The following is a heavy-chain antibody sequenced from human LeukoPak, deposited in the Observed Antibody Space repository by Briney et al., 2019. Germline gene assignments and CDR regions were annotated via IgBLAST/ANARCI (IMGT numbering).Heavy chain of an antibody. D-gene: IGHD3-10*01. CDR3: ARVDYGSGSPYYYYYYGMDV. Sequence: SETLSLTCAVYGGSFSGYYWSWIRQPPGKGLEWIGEINHSGSTNYNPSLKSRVTISVDTSKNQFSLKLSSVTAADTAVYYCARVDYGSGSPYYYYYYGMDVWGQGTTITVSS. V-gene: IGHV4-34*01. CDR2: INHSGST. J-gene: IGHJ6*02. CDR1: GGSFSGYY.